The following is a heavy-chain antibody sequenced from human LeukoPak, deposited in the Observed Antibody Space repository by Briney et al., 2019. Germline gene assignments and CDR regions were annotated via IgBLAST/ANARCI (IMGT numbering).Heavy chain of an antibody. V-gene: IGHV1-69*05. CDR2: IIPSFGTA. Sequence: SVKVSCKASGGTFSSYAIGWVRQAPGQGLEGRGGIIPSFGTANYAQKFRGTLTITTHESTSTPYIELSSLRSDYTPWYYGSREGDCSSTSCWFDYWGQGTLVTVSS. D-gene: IGHD2-2*01. CDR1: GGTFSSYA. J-gene: IGHJ4*02. CDR3: SREGDCSSTSCWFDY.